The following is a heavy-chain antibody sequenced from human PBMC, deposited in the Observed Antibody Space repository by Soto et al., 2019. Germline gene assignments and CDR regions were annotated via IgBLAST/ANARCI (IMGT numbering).Heavy chain of an antibody. CDR3: ARSARGYCSGGSCYSFDY. J-gene: IGHJ4*02. D-gene: IGHD2-15*01. Sequence: GGSLRLSCAASGFTFSSYAMHWVRQAPGKGLEWVAVISYDGSNKYYADSVKGRFTISRDNSKNTLYLQMNSLRAEDTAVYYCARSARGYCSGGSCYSFDYWGQGTLVTVSS. CDR2: ISYDGSNK. CDR1: GFTFSSYA. V-gene: IGHV3-30*04.